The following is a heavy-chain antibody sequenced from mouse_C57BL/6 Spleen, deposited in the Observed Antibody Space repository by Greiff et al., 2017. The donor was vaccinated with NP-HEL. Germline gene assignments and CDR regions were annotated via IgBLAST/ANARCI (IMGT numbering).Heavy chain of an antibody. Sequence: QVQLKQSGAELARPGASVKLSCKASGYTFTSYGISWVKQRTGQGLEWIGEIYPRSGNTYYNEKFKGKATLTADKSSSTAYMELRSLTSEDSAVYFCAVKVAYWGQGTLVTVSA. J-gene: IGHJ3*01. CDR1: GYTFTSYG. CDR3: AVKVAY. V-gene: IGHV1-81*01. CDR2: IYPRSGNT.